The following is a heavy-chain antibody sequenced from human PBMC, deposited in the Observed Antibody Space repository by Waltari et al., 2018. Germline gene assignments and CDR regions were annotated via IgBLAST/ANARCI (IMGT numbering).Heavy chain of an antibody. V-gene: IGHV4-39*01. D-gene: IGHD1-7*01. CDR3: ARQTAGSTKDH. Sequence: QLQLQESGPGLVKPSESLSLTCTVSGDSISSSDYYWAWVRQPPGKGLEWMASFRSGGGTYYNPSLTSRVTISVDTSKNLLSLRLTSVTAADTAVYYCARQTAGSTKDHWGQGTLVIVSS. CDR2: FRSGGGT. CDR1: GDSISSSDYY. J-gene: IGHJ4*02.